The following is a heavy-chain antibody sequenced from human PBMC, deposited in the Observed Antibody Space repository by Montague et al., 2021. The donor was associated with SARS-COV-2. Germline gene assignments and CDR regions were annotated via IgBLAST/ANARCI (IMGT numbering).Heavy chain of an antibody. Sequence: SETLSLTCTVSGGSISTHSCCWRWLPPPTGTGRVWFCSFNYSGSTYYNPSLKSRVPISVDTYKNQFSLKLSSVTAADTAVYYCARREDYYCAGSYPNWGLGTLVTVSS. J-gene: IGHJ4*02. V-gene: IGHV4-39*01. CDR3: ARREDYYCAGSYPN. D-gene: IGHD3-10*01. CDR1: GGSISTHSCC. CDR2: FNYSGST.